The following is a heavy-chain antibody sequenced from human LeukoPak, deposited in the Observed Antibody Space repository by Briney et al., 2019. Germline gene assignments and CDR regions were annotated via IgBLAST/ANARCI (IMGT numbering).Heavy chain of an antibody. CDR2: IYYSGST. CDR1: GGSISSYY. V-gene: IGHV4-59*08. CDR3: ARHLGIAVAGTVDP. J-gene: IGHJ5*02. D-gene: IGHD6-19*01. Sequence: SETLSLTCTVSGGSISSYYWSWLRQPPGKGLEWIGYIYYSGSTNYNPSLKSRVTISVDTSKNQFSLKLSSVTAADTAVYYCARHLGIAVAGTVDPWGQGTLVTVSS.